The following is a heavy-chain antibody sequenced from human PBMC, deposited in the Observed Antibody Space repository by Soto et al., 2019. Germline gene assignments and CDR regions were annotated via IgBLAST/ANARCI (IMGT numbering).Heavy chain of an antibody. J-gene: IGHJ1*01. V-gene: IGHV4-39*01. Sequence: PSETLSLTFNVSGGSISSSSYSWGWRRKPTWKGLEWIVTIYYSESTSYTPSIEGRAAISVDTSKNQIPLRLNSVTAADTALYYCERQGSGLQFPVGHFQYWGQGTLVPVYS. CDR2: IYYSEST. CDR1: GGSISSSSYS. CDR3: ERQGSGLQFPVGHFQY. D-gene: IGHD1-1*01.